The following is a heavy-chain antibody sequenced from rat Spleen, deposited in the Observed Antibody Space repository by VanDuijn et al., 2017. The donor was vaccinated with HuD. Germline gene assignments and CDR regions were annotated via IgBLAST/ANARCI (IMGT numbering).Heavy chain of an antibody. CDR1: GFSLTSYH. CDR3: AREGKYGYNSFDY. D-gene: IGHD1-9*01. J-gene: IGHJ2*01. Sequence: QVQLKESGPGLVQPSQTLSLACTVSGFSLTSYHVHWVRQPSGKGLEWMGVIWTDGSTEYNSTLKSRLSISRDTSKSQVFLKMNSLQTEDTATYYCAREGKYGYNSFDYWGQGVMVTVSS. CDR2: IWTDGST. V-gene: IGHV2-43*01.